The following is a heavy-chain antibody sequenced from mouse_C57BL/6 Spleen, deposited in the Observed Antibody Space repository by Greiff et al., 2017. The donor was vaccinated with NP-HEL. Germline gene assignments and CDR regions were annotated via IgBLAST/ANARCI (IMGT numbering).Heavy chain of an antibody. CDR2: ISSGSSTI. D-gene: IGHD1-1*01. Sequence: EVHLVESGGGLVKPGGSLKLSCAASGFTFSDYGMHWVRQAPEKGLEWVAYISSGSSTIYYADTVKGRFTISRDNAKNTLFLQMTSLRSEATAMYYCARIGYGSRGGAMDYWGQGTSVTVSS. V-gene: IGHV5-17*01. CDR3: ARIGYGSRGGAMDY. CDR1: GFTFSDYG. J-gene: IGHJ4*01.